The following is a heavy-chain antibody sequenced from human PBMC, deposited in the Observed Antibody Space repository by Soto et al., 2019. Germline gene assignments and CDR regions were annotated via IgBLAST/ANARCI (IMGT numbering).Heavy chain of an antibody. V-gene: IGHV4-39*01. D-gene: IGHD3-9*01. Sequence: QLQLQESGPGLVKPSETLSLTCTVSGGSISSSSYYWGWIRQPPGKGLEWIGSIYYSGSTYYNPSLKSRVTISVDMSKNQFSLKLSSVTAADTAVYYCASPAVLRYFDWPTFDYWGQGTLVTVSS. J-gene: IGHJ4*02. CDR2: IYYSGST. CDR3: ASPAVLRYFDWPTFDY. CDR1: GGSISSSSYY.